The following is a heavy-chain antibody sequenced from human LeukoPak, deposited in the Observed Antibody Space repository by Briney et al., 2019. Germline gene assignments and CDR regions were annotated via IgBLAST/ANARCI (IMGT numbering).Heavy chain of an antibody. D-gene: IGHD2-21*01. CDR3: ARGLAGGFDP. Sequence: GGSLRLSCAASGFTFNSYWMSWVRQAPGKGLEWVANIKQDGSEKYYVDSVKGRFTISRDNAKNSLYLQMNSLRAGDTAVYYCARGLAGGFDPWGQGTLVTVSS. V-gene: IGHV3-7*01. CDR1: GFTFNSYW. CDR2: IKQDGSEK. J-gene: IGHJ5*02.